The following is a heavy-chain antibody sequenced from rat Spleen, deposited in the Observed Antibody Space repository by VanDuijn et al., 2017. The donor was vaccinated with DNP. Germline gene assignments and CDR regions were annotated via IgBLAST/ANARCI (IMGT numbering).Heavy chain of an antibody. D-gene: IGHD1-9*01. V-gene: IGHV3-1*01. Sequence: EVQLQESGPGLLKPSQSLSLTCSVTGYSISRTYWGWFRKFPGNKMEWVGHINYNDSTTYNPSLKRRISITRHTTKNQFFLQLNSVTTEDTATYYWAIGVLRVYGDYFDYWGQGVMVTVSS. CDR3: AIGVLRVYGDYFDY. CDR1: GYSISRTY. J-gene: IGHJ2*01. CDR2: INYNDST.